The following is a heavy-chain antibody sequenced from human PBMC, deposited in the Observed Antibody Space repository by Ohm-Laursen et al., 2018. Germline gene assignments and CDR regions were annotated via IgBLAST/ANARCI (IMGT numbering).Heavy chain of an antibody. D-gene: IGHD3-22*01. J-gene: IGHJ4*02. CDR3: ARDLAPMKYINY. CDR1: GASIINGDHY. Sequence: TLSLTCTVSGASIINGDHYWSWIRQHPGKGLEWIGYIFYSGSTYYNPSLKSRVTMSVDTSKNQFSLNLDSVTGADTAVYYCARDLAPMKYINYWGQGILVSVSS. V-gene: IGHV4-31*03. CDR2: IFYSGST.